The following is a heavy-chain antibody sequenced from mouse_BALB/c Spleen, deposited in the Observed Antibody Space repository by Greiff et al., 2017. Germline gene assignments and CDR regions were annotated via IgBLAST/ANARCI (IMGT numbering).Heavy chain of an antibody. CDR2: INPSNGRT. CDR1: GYTFTSYW. D-gene: IGHD2-4*01. J-gene: IGHJ4*01. CDR3: ARGDYGYYYAMDD. Sequence: QVQLQQSGAELVKPGASVKLSCKASGYTFTSYWMHWVKQRPGQGLEWIGEINPSNGRTNYNEKFKSKATLTVDKSSSTAYMQLSSLTSEDSAVYYCARGDYGYYYAMDDWGQGTSVTVSA. V-gene: IGHV1S81*02.